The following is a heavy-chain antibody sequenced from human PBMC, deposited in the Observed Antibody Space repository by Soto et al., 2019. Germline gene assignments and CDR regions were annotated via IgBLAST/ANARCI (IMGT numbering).Heavy chain of an antibody. CDR2: IIPILGIA. CDR1: GGTFSSYT. D-gene: IGHD3-3*01. J-gene: IGHJ6*03. Sequence: SVKLSCKSSGGTFSSYTISWVRQAPGQGVEWMGRIIPILGIANYAQKFQGRVTITADKSTSTAYMELSSLISEDTAVYYCARSRGDDFWSGYAYYYYYYMDVWGKGTTVTVSS. CDR3: ARSRGDDFWSGYAYYYYYYMDV. V-gene: IGHV1-69*02.